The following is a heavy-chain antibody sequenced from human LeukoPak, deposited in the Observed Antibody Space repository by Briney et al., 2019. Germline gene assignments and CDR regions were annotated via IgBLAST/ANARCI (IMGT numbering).Heavy chain of an antibody. CDR3: ARVVASTSIDS. J-gene: IGHJ4*02. CDR1: GGSISSYY. V-gene: IGHV4-59*08. D-gene: IGHD2-15*01. CDR2: IYHSGST. Sequence: SETLSLTCTVSGGSISSYYWSWIRQPPGKGLEWIGYIYHSGSTNYNPSLKSRATISEDTSKNQFSLKLTSVTAADTAVYYCARVVASTSIDSWGQGTLVTVSS.